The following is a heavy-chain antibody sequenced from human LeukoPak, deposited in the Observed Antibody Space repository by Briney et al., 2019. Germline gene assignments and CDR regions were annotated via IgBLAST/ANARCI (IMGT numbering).Heavy chain of an antibody. D-gene: IGHD3-10*01. CDR1: DDSISSSTYY. V-gene: IGHV4-39*01. Sequence: SETLSLTCTVSDDSISSSTYYWGWIRQPPGKGLEWIGSIYNTGSTYYSPSLKSRVTISVDTSKNQFSLKLSSVTAADTAVYYCARHQTNNYGSGTPFDYWGQGTLVSVSS. J-gene: IGHJ4*02. CDR3: ARHQTNNYGSGTPFDY. CDR2: IYNTGST.